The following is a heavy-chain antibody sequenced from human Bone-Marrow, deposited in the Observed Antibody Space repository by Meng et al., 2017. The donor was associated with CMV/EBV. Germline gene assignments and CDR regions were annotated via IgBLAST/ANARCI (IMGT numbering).Heavy chain of an antibody. CDR3: ARNPGLLRFLEWLSIYGDYQFDY. Sequence: GESLKISCAASGFTFSSYAMHWVRQAPGKGLEWVAVISYDGSNKYYADSVKGRFTISRDNSKNTLYLQMNSLRAEDTAVYYCARNPGLLRFLEWLSIYGDYQFDYWDQGTLVTVSS. CDR2: ISYDGSNK. V-gene: IGHV3-30*04. D-gene: IGHD3-3*01. CDR1: GFTFSSYA. J-gene: IGHJ4*02.